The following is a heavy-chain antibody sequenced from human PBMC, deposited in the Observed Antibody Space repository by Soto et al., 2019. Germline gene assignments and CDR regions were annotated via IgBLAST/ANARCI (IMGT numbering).Heavy chain of an antibody. CDR2: TNANLGTG. D-gene: IGHD5-18*01. V-gene: IGHV1-69*06. CDR3: ARRDSRGYFRYFDN. CDR1: GGTFSSYP. Sequence: QEQLVQSGAEVKKPGSSVKVSCKASGGTFSSYPISWVRQAPGQGLEWMGGTNANLGTGNYAQKFQGRLTITTDISTTTAYMELSTLRSEDTAVYYCARRDSRGYFRYFDNWGQGTLVTVSS. J-gene: IGHJ4*02.